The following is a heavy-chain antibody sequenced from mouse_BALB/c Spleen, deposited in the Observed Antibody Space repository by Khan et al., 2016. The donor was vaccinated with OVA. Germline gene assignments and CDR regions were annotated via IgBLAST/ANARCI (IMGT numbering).Heavy chain of an antibody. D-gene: IGHD1-1*01. V-gene: IGHV5-6-5*01. CDR1: GFTFNNYA. CDR3: ARGYYFGKMDY. J-gene: IGHJ4*01. Sequence: EVQLVESGGGLVKPGGSLKLSCAASGFTFNNYAMFWVRQTPEKRLEWVASISRANNIYYLDSVKGRFTIPRDNARNILYLEMSSLRSVDTAMYYCARGYYFGKMDYWGQGTSVTSSS. CDR2: ISRANNI.